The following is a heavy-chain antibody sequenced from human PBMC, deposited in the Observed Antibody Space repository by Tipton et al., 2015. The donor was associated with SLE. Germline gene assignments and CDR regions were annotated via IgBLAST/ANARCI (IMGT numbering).Heavy chain of an antibody. V-gene: IGHV3-11*06. Sequence: GSLRLSCAASGFTFSDYYMSWIRQAPGKGLEWVSYISSSSSYTNYADSVKGRFTISRDNAKNSLYLQMNSLRAEDTAVYYCARDTPTHSPSWQWLEDYYYYYMDVWGKGTTVTVSS. J-gene: IGHJ6*03. CDR3: ARDTPTHSPSWQWLEDYYYYYMDV. CDR1: GFTFSDYY. CDR2: ISSSSSYT. D-gene: IGHD6-19*01.